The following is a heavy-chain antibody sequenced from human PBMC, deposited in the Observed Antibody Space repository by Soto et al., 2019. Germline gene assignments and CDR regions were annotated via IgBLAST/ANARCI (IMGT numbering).Heavy chain of an antibody. V-gene: IGHV4-34*01. Sequence: TSETLSLTCAVDGGSFSGYYWSWIRQPPGKGLEWIGEINHSGSTNYNPSLKSRVTISGDTSKTQFSLKLSSVTAADTAVYYCPRFGAYSYGYHWFDPWGQGTLVTVSS. CDR1: GGSFSGYY. CDR2: INHSGST. D-gene: IGHD5-18*01. CDR3: PRFGAYSYGYHWFDP. J-gene: IGHJ5*02.